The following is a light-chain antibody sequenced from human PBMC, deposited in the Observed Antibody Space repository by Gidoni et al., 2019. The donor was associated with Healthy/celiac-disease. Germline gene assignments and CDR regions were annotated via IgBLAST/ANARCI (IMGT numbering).Light chain of an antibody. Sequence: EIVLTQSPGTLSLSPGERATLSCRASQSVSSSYLAWYQQKPGHAPRLLIYGASSRATGIPNRFSGSGSGTDFTLTISRLEPEDFAVYYCQHRTFGQGTKLEIK. CDR2: GAS. CDR3: QHRT. V-gene: IGKV3-20*01. CDR1: QSVSSSY. J-gene: IGKJ2*01.